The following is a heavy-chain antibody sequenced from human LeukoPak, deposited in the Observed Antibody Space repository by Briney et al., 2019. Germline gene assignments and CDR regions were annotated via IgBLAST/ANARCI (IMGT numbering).Heavy chain of an antibody. CDR1: GFTVSTYW. Sequence: LPGGSLRLSCAVSGFTVSTYWMHWVRQGPGKGLVWVSRIKSDGSGTSFADSVKGRFTISRDNVENTVYLQMNSLRAKDTAVYYCARDPGTYSSGWFDYWGQGTLVTVSS. CDR2: IKSDGSGT. J-gene: IGHJ4*02. D-gene: IGHD6-19*01. CDR3: ARDPGTYSSGWFDY. V-gene: IGHV3-74*01.